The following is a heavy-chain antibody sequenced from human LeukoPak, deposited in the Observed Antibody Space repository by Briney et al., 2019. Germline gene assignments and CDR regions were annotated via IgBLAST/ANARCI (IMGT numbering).Heavy chain of an antibody. CDR3: AKSLDY. V-gene: IGHV3-7*01. J-gene: IGHJ4*02. Sequence: PGQSLRLSCTTSGFIFGDYNMDWVRQAPGKGLEWVANIKGDGSETHYVDSAKGRFTISRDNAKNYLYLQIDRVRVEDTAIYYCAKSLDYWGQGALLTVSS. CDR1: GFIFGDYN. CDR2: IKGDGSET.